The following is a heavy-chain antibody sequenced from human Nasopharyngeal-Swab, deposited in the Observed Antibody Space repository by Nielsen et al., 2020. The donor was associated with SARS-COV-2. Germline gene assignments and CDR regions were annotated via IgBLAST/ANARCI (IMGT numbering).Heavy chain of an antibody. CDR3: ASASKGGRAFDI. V-gene: IGHV4-59*01. J-gene: IGHJ3*02. Sequence: SETLSLTCTVSGGSISSYYWSWIRQPPGKGLEWIGYIYYSGSTYYNPSLKSRVTISVDTSKNQFSLKLSSVTAADTAVYYCASASKGGRAFDIWGQGTMVTVSS. D-gene: IGHD2-15*01. CDR2: IYYSGST. CDR1: GGSISSYY.